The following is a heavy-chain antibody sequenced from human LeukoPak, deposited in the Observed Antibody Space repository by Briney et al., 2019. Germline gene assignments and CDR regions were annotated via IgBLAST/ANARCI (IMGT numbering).Heavy chain of an antibody. CDR1: GGSISSGDYY. CDR3: ARVAIIGDTSYRDY. CDR2: IYYSGNT. J-gene: IGHJ4*02. V-gene: IGHV4-30-4*01. D-gene: IGHD2-15*01. Sequence: SETLSLTCTVSGGSISSGDYYWSWIRQPPGKGLEWIGYIYYSGNTYYNPSLKSRVTISVDTSKNQFSLKLSSVTAADTAVHYCARVAIIGDTSYRDYWGQGTLVTVSS.